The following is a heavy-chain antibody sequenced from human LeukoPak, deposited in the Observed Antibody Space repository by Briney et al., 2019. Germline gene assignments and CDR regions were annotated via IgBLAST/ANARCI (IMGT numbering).Heavy chain of an antibody. CDR3: ARDPSWDLPPDY. V-gene: IGHV3-21*01. J-gene: IGHJ4*02. CDR1: GFTFSSYT. CDR2: IRNSGTYT. D-gene: IGHD1-26*01. Sequence: GSLRLSCAASGFTFSSYTMNWVRRAPGKGREWVSSIRNSGTYTYYADSVKGRFTISRDNAKSSLYLQMNSLRAEDTAVYYCARDPSWDLPPDYWGQGTLVTVSS.